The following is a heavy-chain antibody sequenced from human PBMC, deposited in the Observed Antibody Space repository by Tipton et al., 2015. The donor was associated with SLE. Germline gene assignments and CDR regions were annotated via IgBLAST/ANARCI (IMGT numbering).Heavy chain of an antibody. J-gene: IGHJ4*02. CDR3: ARDMWAIES. V-gene: IGHV3-7*01. CDR2: IKKDGSEK. Sequence: SLRLSCAASRFTFSNYYMSWVRQAPGKGLEWVANIKKDGSEKNYVDSVKGRFTISRDNAKNSLYLQMNSLRVEDTAIYYCARDMWAIESWGQGTLVTVSS. D-gene: IGHD1-26*01. CDR1: RFTFSNYY.